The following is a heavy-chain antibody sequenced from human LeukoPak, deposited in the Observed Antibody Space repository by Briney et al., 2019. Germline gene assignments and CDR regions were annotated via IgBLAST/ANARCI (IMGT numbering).Heavy chain of an antibody. CDR1: GFTFSNYA. V-gene: IGHV3-21*01. Sequence: PGGSLRLSCAASGFTFSNYAMTWVRQAPGKGLEWVSSISSSSSYIYYADSVKGRFTISRDNAKNSLYLQMNSLRAEDTAVYYCARDARYYYDSSGYYPDAFDIWGQGTMVTVSS. J-gene: IGHJ3*02. D-gene: IGHD3-22*01. CDR2: ISSSSSYI. CDR3: ARDARYYYDSSGYYPDAFDI.